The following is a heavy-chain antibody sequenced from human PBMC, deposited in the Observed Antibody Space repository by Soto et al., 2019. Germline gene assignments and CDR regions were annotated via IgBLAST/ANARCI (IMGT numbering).Heavy chain of an antibody. CDR2: INHSGST. Sequence: SETLSLTCAVYGGSFSGYYWSWIRQPPGKGLEWIGEINHSGSTNYNPSLKSRVTISVDTSKNQFSLKLSSVTAADTAVYYCARFGRPVENTVPPYFLWFDPWGQGTLVTVSS. CDR1: GGSFSGYY. J-gene: IGHJ5*02. V-gene: IGHV4-34*01. D-gene: IGHD1-26*01. CDR3: ARFGRPVENTVPPYFLWFDP.